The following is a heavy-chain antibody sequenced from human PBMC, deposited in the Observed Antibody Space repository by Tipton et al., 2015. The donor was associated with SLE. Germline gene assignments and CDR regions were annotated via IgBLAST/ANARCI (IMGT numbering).Heavy chain of an antibody. CDR2: IYTSGST. V-gene: IGHV4-61*09. CDR1: GGSISSGSYY. J-gene: IGHJ6*02. D-gene: IGHD6-19*01. CDR3: ARERAIAVAGTDYYYYYGMDV. Sequence: TLSLTCTVSGGSISSGSYYWSWIRQPAGKGLEWIGYIYTSGSTNYNPSLKSRVTISVDTSKNQFSLKLSSVTAADTAVYYCARERAIAVAGTDYYYYYGMDVWGQGTTVTVSS.